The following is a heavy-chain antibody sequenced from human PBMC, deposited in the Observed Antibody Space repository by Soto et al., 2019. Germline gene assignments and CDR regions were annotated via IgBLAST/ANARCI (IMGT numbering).Heavy chain of an antibody. J-gene: IGHJ3*02. CDR2: IWSDGSDK. CDR3: ARRVAQRYAFEM. V-gene: IGHV3-33*01. Sequence: GGSLRLSCAASGFTFSSYGMHWVRQAPGKGLEWVAVIWSDGSDKYYADSVKGRFTISRDNSKNTLYLQMNSLRAEDTAVYYCARRVAQRYAFEMWGQGTVVTGS. CDR1: GFTFSSYG. D-gene: IGHD2-15*01.